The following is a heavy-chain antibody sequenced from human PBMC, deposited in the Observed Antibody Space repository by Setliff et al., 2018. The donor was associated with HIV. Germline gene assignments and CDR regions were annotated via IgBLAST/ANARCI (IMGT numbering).Heavy chain of an antibody. CDR3: ARARTDYYDRRRRSHYYIDV. J-gene: IGHJ6*03. Sequence: RASVKVSCKASGYTFTSYDINWVRQAAGQGLEWMGWMNPNSGNTGSAQRFEGSVTMTWDTSISTAYMELNNVKFEDTAIYYCARARTDYYDRRRRSHYYIDVWARGATVTVSS. V-gene: IGHV1-8*02. D-gene: IGHD3-22*01. CDR1: GYTFTSYD. CDR2: MNPNSGNT.